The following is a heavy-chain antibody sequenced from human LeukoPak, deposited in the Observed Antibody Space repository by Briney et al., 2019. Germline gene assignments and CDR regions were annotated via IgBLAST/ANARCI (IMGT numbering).Heavy chain of an antibody. V-gene: IGHV4-34*01. CDR2: INHSGST. D-gene: IGHD3-9*01. CDR1: GGSFSGYY. Sequence: SETLSLTCAVYGGSFSGYYWSWIRQPPGKGLEWIGEINHSGSTNYNPSLRSRVTISVDTSKNQFSLKLSSVTAADTAVYYCARWVRYFDWLPYDAFDIWGQGTMVTVSS. CDR3: ARWVRYFDWLPYDAFDI. J-gene: IGHJ3*02.